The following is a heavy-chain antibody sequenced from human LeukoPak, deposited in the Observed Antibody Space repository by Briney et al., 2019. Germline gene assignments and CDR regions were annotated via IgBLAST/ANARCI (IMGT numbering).Heavy chain of an antibody. Sequence: GGSLRLSCAISGFAFSSYALTWVRQAPGKGLEWVSTTNTSDGSTFYADSVKGRFTISRDNSKNTLYLQMNGLRAEDTAVYYCAKLSGDCSSTGCYPYWGQGTLVTVSS. CDR2: TNTSDGST. J-gene: IGHJ4*02. CDR1: GFAFSSYA. CDR3: AKLSGDCSSTGCYPY. V-gene: IGHV3-23*01. D-gene: IGHD2-2*01.